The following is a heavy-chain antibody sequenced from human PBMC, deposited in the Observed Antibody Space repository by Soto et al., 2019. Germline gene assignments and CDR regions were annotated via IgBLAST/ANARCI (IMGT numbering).Heavy chain of an antibody. D-gene: IGHD6-13*01. CDR3: ARARAIAAAGISWFDP. CDR2: INSDGSST. J-gene: IGHJ5*02. V-gene: IGHV3-74*01. Sequence: EVPLVESGGGLVQPGGSLRLSCAASGFTFSSYWMHWVRQAPGKGLVWVSRINSDGSSTSYADSVKGRFTISRDNAKKTLYLQMNSLRAEDTAVYYCARARAIAAAGISWFDPWGQGTLVTVSS. CDR1: GFTFSSYW.